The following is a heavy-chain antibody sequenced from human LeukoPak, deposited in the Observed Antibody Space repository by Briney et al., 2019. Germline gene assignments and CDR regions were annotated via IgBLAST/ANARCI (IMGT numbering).Heavy chain of an antibody. D-gene: IGHD1-20*01. CDR3: AANSWTFDY. CDR2: ISGSGGST. V-gene: IGHV3-23*01. J-gene: IGHJ4*02. CDR1: GFTFSIYD. Sequence: GGSLRLSCAASGFTFSIYDMSWVRQAPGKGMEWVSAISGSGGSTYYADSVKGRFTISRDNSKNTLYLQMNSLRAEDTAVYYCAANSWTFDYWGQGTLVTVSS.